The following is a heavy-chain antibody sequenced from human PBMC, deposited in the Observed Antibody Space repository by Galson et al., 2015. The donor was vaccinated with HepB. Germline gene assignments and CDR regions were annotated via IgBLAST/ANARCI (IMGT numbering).Heavy chain of an antibody. CDR1: GGTFSSYA. Sequence: SAKVSCKASGGTFSSYAISWVRQAPGQGLEWMGGIIPIFGTANYAQKFQGRVTITADESTSTAYMELSSLRSEDTAVYYCARAAIAAAGTPGFNWFDPWGQGTLVTVSS. V-gene: IGHV1-69*13. D-gene: IGHD6-13*01. CDR2: IIPIFGTA. J-gene: IGHJ5*02. CDR3: ARAAIAAAGTPGFNWFDP.